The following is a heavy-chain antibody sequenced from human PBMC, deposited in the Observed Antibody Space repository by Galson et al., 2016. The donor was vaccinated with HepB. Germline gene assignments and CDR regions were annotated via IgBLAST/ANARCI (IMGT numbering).Heavy chain of an antibody. CDR3: AKGAAGGTYSALDY. D-gene: IGHD1-26*01. J-gene: IGHJ4*02. CDR1: GFTFGSYA. Sequence: SLRLSCAASGFTFGSYAMTWIRQAPGKGLEWVSSISSSGETTYYTDSVKGRFTISRDGSESTLYVHMNRLRVEDTAVYYCAKGAAGGTYSALDYWGRGVLVTVSP. V-gene: IGHV3-23*01. CDR2: ISSSGETT.